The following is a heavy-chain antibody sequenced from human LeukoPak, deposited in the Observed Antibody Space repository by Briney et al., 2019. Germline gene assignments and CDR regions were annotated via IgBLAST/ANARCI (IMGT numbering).Heavy chain of an antibody. CDR2: IIPIFGTA. CDR1: GGTFSSYA. V-gene: IGHV1-69*13. J-gene: IGHJ3*02. Sequence: GASVKVSCKASGGTFSSYAISWVRQAPGQGLEWMGGIIPIFGTANYAQKFQGRATITADESTSTAYMELSSLRSEDTAVYYCARTTNYYDSSGYSPGGALDIWGQGTMVTVSS. D-gene: IGHD3-22*01. CDR3: ARTTNYYDSSGYSPGGALDI.